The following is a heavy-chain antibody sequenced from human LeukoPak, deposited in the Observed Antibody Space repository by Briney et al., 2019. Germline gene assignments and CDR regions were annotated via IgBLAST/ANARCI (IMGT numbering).Heavy chain of an antibody. CDR2: IIPIFGTA. D-gene: IGHD4-17*01. CDR3: ARAAPYGENFDY. Sequence: ASVKVSCKASGGTFSSYAISWVRQAPGQGLEWMGGIIPIFGTANYAQKFQGRVTITADESTSTAYMELSSLRSGDTAVYYCARAAPYGENFDYWGQGTLVTVSS. J-gene: IGHJ4*02. V-gene: IGHV1-69*13. CDR1: GGTFSSYA.